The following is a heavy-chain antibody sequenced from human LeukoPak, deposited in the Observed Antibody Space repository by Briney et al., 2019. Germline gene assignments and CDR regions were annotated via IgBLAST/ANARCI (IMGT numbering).Heavy chain of an antibody. J-gene: IGHJ4*02. Sequence: GGSLRLSCAASGFRFSSYDIHWVRQAPGRGLEWVTFIESDGTKEYYADSVKGRFTISRDNSRNTVYVQMNTLRAEDTAVYYCAKEGSGWYYLDYWGQGTVVTVSS. D-gene: IGHD6-19*01. CDR3: AKEGSGWYYLDY. CDR1: GFRFSSYD. CDR2: IESDGTKE. V-gene: IGHV3-30*02.